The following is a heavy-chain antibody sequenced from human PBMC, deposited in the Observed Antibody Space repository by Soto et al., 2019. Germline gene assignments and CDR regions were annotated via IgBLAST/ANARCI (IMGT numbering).Heavy chain of an antibody. CDR1: GFTFSSYA. V-gene: IGHV3-23*01. J-gene: IGHJ6*02. Sequence: GGSLRLSCAASGFTFSSYAMSWVRQAPGKGLEWVSAISGSGGSTYYADSVKGRFTISRDNSKNTLYLQMNSLRAEGTAVYYCAKETYYGDYPRGMDVWGQGTTVTVSS. CDR2: ISGSGGST. D-gene: IGHD4-17*01. CDR3: AKETYYGDYPRGMDV.